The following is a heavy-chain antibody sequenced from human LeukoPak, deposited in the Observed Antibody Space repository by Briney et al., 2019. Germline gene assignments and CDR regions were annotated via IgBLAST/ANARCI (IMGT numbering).Heavy chain of an antibody. CDR3: ARGTDYCSGGSCYSEVFDY. J-gene: IGHJ4*02. CDR2: IYTSGST. D-gene: IGHD2-15*01. CDR1: GGPISSYY. V-gene: IGHV4-4*07. Sequence: PSETLSLTCTVSGGPISSYYWSWIRQPAGKGLEWIGRIYTSGSTNYNPSLKSRVTMSVDTSKNQFSLKLSSVTAADTAVYYCARGTDYCSGGSCYSEVFDYWGQGTLVTVSS.